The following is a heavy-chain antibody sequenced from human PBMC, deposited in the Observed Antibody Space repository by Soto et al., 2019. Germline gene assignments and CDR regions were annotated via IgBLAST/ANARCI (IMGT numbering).Heavy chain of an antibody. J-gene: IGHJ5*02. CDR1: GGSITTSD. Sequence: LSLTCTVSGGSITTSDWSWIRQPLGKALEWIGYISYRGSTNYNPSLKSRLTISIDTSKSQISLKLTSMTTADTAVYYCASSGIVGREVNTWFDPWGQGTVVTVSS. V-gene: IGHV4-59*01. D-gene: IGHD3-22*01. CDR2: ISYRGST. CDR3: ASSGIVGREVNTWFDP.